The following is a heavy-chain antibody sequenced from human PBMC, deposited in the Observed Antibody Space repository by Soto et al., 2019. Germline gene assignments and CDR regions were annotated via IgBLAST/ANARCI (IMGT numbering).Heavy chain of an antibody. V-gene: IGHV4-4*02. CDR3: ARASSFRGDFDI. J-gene: IGHJ3*02. Sequence: QVQLQESGPGLVKASGTLSLTRVVSGGSIRSSSWWTWLRQSPGKGLEWIGEIYHAGSPNYNPSFQSRVTISADNSKNSFSLKMTSVTAADTAKYYCARASSFRGDFDIWGQGTAVTVSS. CDR2: IYHAGSP. CDR1: GGSIRSSSW. D-gene: IGHD2-21*01.